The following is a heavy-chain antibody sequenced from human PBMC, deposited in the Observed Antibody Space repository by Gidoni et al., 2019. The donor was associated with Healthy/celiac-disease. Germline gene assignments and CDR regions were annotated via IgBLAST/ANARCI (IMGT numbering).Heavy chain of an antibody. CDR3: ARDKQQQLLSPYYGMDV. J-gene: IGHJ6*02. V-gene: IGHV3-66*01. Sequence: EVQLVESEGGLVQPGGSLRLSCAASGFTVRSNYISWVRQAPGKGLEWVSVIYSCGSTYYADSVKGRFTISRDNSKNTLYLQMNSLRAEDTAVYYCARDKQQQLLSPYYGMDVWGQGTTVTVSS. D-gene: IGHD6-13*01. CDR1: GFTVRSNY. CDR2: IYSCGST.